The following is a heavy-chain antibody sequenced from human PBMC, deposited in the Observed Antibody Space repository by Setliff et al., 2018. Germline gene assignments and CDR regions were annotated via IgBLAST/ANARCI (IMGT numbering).Heavy chain of an antibody. J-gene: IGHJ5*01. CDR1: GITFKNAW. Sequence: GESLKISCSVSGITFKNAWMTWVRQAPGKGPEWVGRIKSSREGATSDYGAPAKGRFTISRDDSKNMIYLQMNNLKSDDTGFYYCTTGPRDSRNYMTWLDSWGQGTLVTVSS. CDR2: IKSSREGATS. D-gene: IGHD4-4*01. V-gene: IGHV3-15*01. CDR3: TTGPRDSRNYMTWLDS.